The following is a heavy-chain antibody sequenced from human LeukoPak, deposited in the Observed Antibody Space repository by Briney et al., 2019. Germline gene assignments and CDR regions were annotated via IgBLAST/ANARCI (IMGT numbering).Heavy chain of an antibody. CDR3: ARDAGVNPALVPDHFDY. CDR1: GFTFTSYA. Sequence: GGSLRLSCAASGFTFTSYAMHWVRQAPGKGLEWVAVISYDGSNKYFADSVKGRFIISRDNSNNTLYLHTLSLKADDAAVYYCARDAGVNPALVPDHFDYWGQGTLVTVSS. D-gene: IGHD5-18*01. CDR2: ISYDGSNK. J-gene: IGHJ4*02. V-gene: IGHV3-30*04.